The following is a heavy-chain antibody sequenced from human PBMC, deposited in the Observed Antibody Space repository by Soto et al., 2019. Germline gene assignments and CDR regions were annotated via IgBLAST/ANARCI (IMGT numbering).Heavy chain of an antibody. D-gene: IGHD1-26*01. Sequence: QVQLVQSGAEVKKPGASVKVSCKVSGYTFTSYGISWVRQAPGQGLEWMGWISAYNANTNYAQKPKGRVTMTTDTSTSTPYMELSSLRSDDTAVYYWARDSRGGVGAKFYYYYGMDVWGQGTTVTVSS. CDR3: ARDSRGGVGAKFYYYYGMDV. V-gene: IGHV1-18*04. CDR2: ISAYNANT. J-gene: IGHJ6*02. CDR1: GYTFTSYG.